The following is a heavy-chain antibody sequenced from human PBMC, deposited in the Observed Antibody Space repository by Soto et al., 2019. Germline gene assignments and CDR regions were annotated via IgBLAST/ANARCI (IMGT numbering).Heavy chain of an antibody. CDR1: GGSISSGDYY. V-gene: IGHV4-30-4*01. D-gene: IGHD6-13*01. CDR3: ARERPDGSRLGT. Sequence: QVQLQESGPGLVKPSQTLSLTCPVSGGSISSGDYYWSWIRQPPGKGLEWIGYIYYSGSTYYNPSLKSRVTISVDTSKNQLSLKLSSVTAADTAVYYWARERPDGSRLGTWGQGTLITVS. CDR2: IYYSGST. J-gene: IGHJ5*02.